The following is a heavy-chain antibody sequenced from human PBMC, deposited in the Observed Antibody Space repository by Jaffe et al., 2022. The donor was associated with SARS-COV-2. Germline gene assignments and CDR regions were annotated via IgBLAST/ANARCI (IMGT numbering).Heavy chain of an antibody. D-gene: IGHD3-3*01. CDR2: IYYSGST. CDR3: ARGILRFLEGNDYYYGMDV. Sequence: QVQLQESGPGLVKPSETLSLTCTVSGGSISSYYWSWIRQPPGKGLEWIGYIYYSGSTNYNPSLKSRVTISVDTSKNQFSLKLSSVTAADTAVYYCARGILRFLEGNDYYYGMDVWGQGTTVTVSS. V-gene: IGHV4-59*01. CDR1: GGSISSYY. J-gene: IGHJ6*02.